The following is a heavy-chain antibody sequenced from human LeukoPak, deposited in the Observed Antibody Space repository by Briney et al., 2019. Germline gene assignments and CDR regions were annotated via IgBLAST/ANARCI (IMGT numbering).Heavy chain of an antibody. V-gene: IGHV3-23*01. Sequence: GGSLRLSCAASGFTFSSYAMSWVRRAPGKGLEWVSAISGSGGSTYYADSVKGRFTISRDNSKNTLYLQMNSLRAEDTAVYYCAKPHYDFWSGSDAFDIWGQGTMVTVSS. CDR2: ISGSGGST. D-gene: IGHD3-3*01. CDR1: GFTFSSYA. CDR3: AKPHYDFWSGSDAFDI. J-gene: IGHJ3*02.